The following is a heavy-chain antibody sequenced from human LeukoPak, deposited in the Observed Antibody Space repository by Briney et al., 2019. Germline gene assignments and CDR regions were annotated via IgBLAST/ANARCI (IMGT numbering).Heavy chain of an antibody. J-gene: IGHJ4*02. Sequence: ASVKVSCKASGYTFTGYYMHWVRQAPGQGLEWMGWINPNSGGTNYAQKFQGRVTMTRDTSISTAYMELSRLRSDDTAVYYCARGRWELPYYFDYWGQGTLVTVSS. D-gene: IGHD1-26*01. V-gene: IGHV1-2*02. CDR2: INPNSGGT. CDR1: GYTFTGYY. CDR3: ARGRWELPYYFDY.